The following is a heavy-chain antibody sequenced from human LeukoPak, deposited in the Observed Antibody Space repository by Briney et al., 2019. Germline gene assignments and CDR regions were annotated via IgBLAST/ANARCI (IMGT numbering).Heavy chain of an antibody. J-gene: IGHJ4*02. D-gene: IGHD1-26*01. V-gene: IGHV3-30*04. CDR3: ARGFGIVGATDNFDH. CDR2: ISYDGSNK. Sequence: GGSLRLSCAASGFTFSSYAMHWVRQAPGKGLEWVAVISYDGSNKYYADSVKGRFTISRDNSKSTLYLQMNSLRAEDTAVYYCARGFGIVGATDNFDHWGQGTLVTVSS. CDR1: GFTFSSYA.